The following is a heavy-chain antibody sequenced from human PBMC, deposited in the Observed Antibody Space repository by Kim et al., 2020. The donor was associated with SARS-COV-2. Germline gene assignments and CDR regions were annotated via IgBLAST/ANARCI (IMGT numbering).Heavy chain of an antibody. Sequence: GGSLRLSCAASGFTFSSYSMNWVRQAPGKGLEWVSSISSSSSYIYYADSVKGRFTISRDNAKNSLYLQMNSLRAEDTAVYYCARDLEYDILTGYYNYYYGMDVWGQGTTVTVSS. J-gene: IGHJ6*02. D-gene: IGHD3-9*01. V-gene: IGHV3-21*01. CDR3: ARDLEYDILTGYYNYYYGMDV. CDR2: ISSSSSYI. CDR1: GFTFSSYS.